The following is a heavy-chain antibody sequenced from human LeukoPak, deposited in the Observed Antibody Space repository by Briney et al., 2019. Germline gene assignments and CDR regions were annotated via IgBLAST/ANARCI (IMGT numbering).Heavy chain of an antibody. Sequence: GGSLRLSCAASGFTLSSYAMSWVRQAPGKGLEWVSAISDSGNTYHADSVKGRFTISRDNSRNTVYLQLSSLRAEDTALYYCAKGDQPLLYGGAFDFWGQGTLLAVSS. J-gene: IGHJ4*02. CDR2: ISDSGNT. D-gene: IGHD2-2*02. CDR1: GFTLSSYA. CDR3: AKGDQPLLYGGAFDF. V-gene: IGHV3-23*01.